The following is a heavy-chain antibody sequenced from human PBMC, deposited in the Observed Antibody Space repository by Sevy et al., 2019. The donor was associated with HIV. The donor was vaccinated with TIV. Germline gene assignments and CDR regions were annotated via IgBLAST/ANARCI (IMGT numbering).Heavy chain of an antibody. D-gene: IGHD2-2*01. CDR3: ANQPLTLISPPDS. Sequence: SETLSLTCTVSGDSISNSRYYWGWIRQPPGKGLEWIGSVYYSGSTYYNPSLRSRVTLSIDTSKNQFLLKVNSVTATDTAVYYCANQPLTLISPPDSWGQGTLVTVSS. CDR2: VYYSGST. CDR1: GDSISNSRYY. V-gene: IGHV4-39*01. J-gene: IGHJ4*02.